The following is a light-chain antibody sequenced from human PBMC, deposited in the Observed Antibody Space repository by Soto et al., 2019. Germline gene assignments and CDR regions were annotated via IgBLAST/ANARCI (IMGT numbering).Light chain of an antibody. J-gene: IGKJ3*01. CDR2: GAS. CDR1: QSISNSY. V-gene: IGKV3-20*01. CDR3: QQYNNSPFT. Sequence: EIVLTQSPGTLSLSPGERATLSCRASQSISNSYLAWYQQKPGQAPRLLIYGASSRATGMPDRFSGSGSGTDFTLTISRLEPEDFAVYYCQQYNNSPFTFGPGTKVDIK.